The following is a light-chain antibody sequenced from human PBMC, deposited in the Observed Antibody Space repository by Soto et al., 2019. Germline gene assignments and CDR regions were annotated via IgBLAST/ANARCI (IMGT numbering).Light chain of an antibody. Sequence: QSVLTQPPSESGTPGQRVTISCSGSSSNIGSNTVNWYQQLPGTAPKLLIYSNNQRPSGVPDRFSGSKSGTSASLAISGLQSEDEADYYCAAWDDSLNGSYVFGTGTKLTVL. CDR2: SNN. CDR1: SSNIGSNT. CDR3: AAWDDSLNGSYV. J-gene: IGLJ1*01. V-gene: IGLV1-44*01.